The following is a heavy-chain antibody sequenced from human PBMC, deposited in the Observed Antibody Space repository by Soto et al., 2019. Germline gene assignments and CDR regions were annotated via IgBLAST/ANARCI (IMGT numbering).Heavy chain of an antibody. CDR1: GFTVSSKY. Sequence: EVQLVESGGGLVQPGGSLRLSCAASGFTVSSKYMSWVRQAPGKGLEWVSLIQSGGPTYYADSVKGRFTISRDTSENTVHLQMDSLRAEDTAVYYCARDDVLCDGGRCYGVPWDVWGNGTTVTVSS. J-gene: IGHJ6*04. CDR2: IQSGGPT. D-gene: IGHD2-15*01. V-gene: IGHV3-66*01. CDR3: ARDDVLCDGGRCYGVPWDV.